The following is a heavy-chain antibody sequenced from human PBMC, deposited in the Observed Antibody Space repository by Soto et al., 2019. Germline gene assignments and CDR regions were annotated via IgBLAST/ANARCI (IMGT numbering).Heavy chain of an antibody. Sequence: SETLSLTCTVSGGSIRRYYWSWIRQPPGKGLEWIGYIYYSGSTNYNPSLKSRVTISVDTSKNQFSLKLSSVTAADTAVYYCAGTYYYDSRANPHYWVDPWGQGTLVTVS. CDR1: GGSIRRYY. V-gene: IGHV4-59*08. D-gene: IGHD3-22*01. CDR3: AGTYYYDSRANPHYWVDP. CDR2: IYYSGST. J-gene: IGHJ5*02.